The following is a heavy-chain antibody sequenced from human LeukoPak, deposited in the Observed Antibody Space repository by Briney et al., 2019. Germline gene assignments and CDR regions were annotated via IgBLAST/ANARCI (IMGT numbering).Heavy chain of an antibody. Sequence: SETLSLTCAVYGGSFSGYYWSWIRQPPGKGLEWIGEINHSGSTNYNPSLKSRVTISVATSKNQFSMKLSSVTAADTAVYYCARRPYYYDSSGYYSFDYWGQGTLVTVSS. V-gene: IGHV4-34*01. CDR2: INHSGST. D-gene: IGHD3-22*01. J-gene: IGHJ4*02. CDR3: ARRPYYYDSSGYYSFDY. CDR1: GGSFSGYY.